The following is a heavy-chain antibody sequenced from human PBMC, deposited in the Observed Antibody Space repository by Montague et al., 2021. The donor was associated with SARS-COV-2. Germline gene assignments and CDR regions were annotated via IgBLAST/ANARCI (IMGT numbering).Heavy chain of an antibody. CDR3: ARLGDGVVPSPILGVGPYYSYYYMDV. D-gene: IGHD3-10*01. CDR1: GTSFSGYY. J-gene: IGHJ6*03. CDR2: INHGGST. Sequence: SETLPLTCAVHGTSFSGYYWNWIRQPPGKGLEWIGEINHGGSTKYSPSLKSRLTISADTSKNQFSLKLTSVAAADTAVYYCARLGDGVVPSPILGVGPYYSYYYMDVWGKGTTVTVSS. V-gene: IGHV4-34*01.